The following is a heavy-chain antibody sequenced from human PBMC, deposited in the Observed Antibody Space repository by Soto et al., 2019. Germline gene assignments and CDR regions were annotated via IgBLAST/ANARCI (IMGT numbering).Heavy chain of an antibody. J-gene: IGHJ4*02. CDR3: ARQWEQSDYFDY. Sequence: KTGGSLRLSCAASGFTFSDYYMSWIRQAPGKGLEWVSYISSSGSTIYYADSVKGRFTISRDNAKNSLYLQMNSLRAEDTAVYYCARQWEQSDYFDYWGQGTLVTVSS. D-gene: IGHD1-26*01. V-gene: IGHV3-11*01. CDR2: ISSSGSTI. CDR1: GFTFSDYY.